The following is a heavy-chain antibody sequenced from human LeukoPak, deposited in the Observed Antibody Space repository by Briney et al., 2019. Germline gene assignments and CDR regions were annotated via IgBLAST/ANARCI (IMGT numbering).Heavy chain of an antibody. CDR3: ARLHSGSYCFHY. J-gene: IGHJ4*02. V-gene: IGHV3-7*01. CDR1: GFTFSSHW. Sequence: GGSLRLSCAASGFTFSSHWMSWVRQAPGKGLEWVANIKQDGSEKYYVDSVKGRFTISRDNAKNSLYLQMNSLRAEDTAVYYCARLHSGSYCFHYWGQGTLVTVSS. CDR2: IKQDGSEK. D-gene: IGHD1-26*01.